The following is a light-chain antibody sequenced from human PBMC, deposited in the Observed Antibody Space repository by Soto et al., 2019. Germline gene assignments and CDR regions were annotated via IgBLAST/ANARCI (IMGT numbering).Light chain of an antibody. CDR2: GAS. V-gene: IGKV1-39*01. CDR3: QQSYNTPLWT. J-gene: IGKJ1*01. CDR1: RRIANY. Sequence: DIQMTQSPSSLSASVGDRVTITCRASRRIANYLNWYQHKPGRAPKVLIYGASSLQSGVPSRFNGSGSGTDFTLTITSLQPEDFATYYCQQSYNTPLWTFGQGTKAEIK.